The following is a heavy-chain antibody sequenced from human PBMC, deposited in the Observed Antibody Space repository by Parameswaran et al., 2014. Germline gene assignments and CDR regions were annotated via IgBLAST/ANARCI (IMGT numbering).Heavy chain of an antibody. D-gene: IGHD3-10*01. V-gene: IGHV3-23*01. CDR2: ISGSGGST. Sequence: SNARWIRSAPRKGLEWVSAISGSGGSTYYADSVKGRFTISRDNSKNTLYLQMNSLRAEDTAVYYCAKTLLWTRGSWFDPWGQGTLVTVSS. CDR1: SNA. CDR3: AKTLLWTRGSWFDP. J-gene: IGHJ5*02.